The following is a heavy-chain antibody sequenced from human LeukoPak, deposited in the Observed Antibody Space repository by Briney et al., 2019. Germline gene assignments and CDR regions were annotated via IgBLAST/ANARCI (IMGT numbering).Heavy chain of an antibody. Sequence: ASVKVSCKASGYTFTSYGISWVRQAPGQGLEWMGWISAYNGNTNYAQKLQGRVTMTTDTSTGTAYMELRSLRSDDTAVYYCARDGDRLLWFGESNNWFDPWGQGTLVTVSS. CDR2: ISAYNGNT. J-gene: IGHJ5*02. CDR1: GYTFTSYG. D-gene: IGHD3-10*01. CDR3: ARDGDRLLWFGESNNWFDP. V-gene: IGHV1-18*01.